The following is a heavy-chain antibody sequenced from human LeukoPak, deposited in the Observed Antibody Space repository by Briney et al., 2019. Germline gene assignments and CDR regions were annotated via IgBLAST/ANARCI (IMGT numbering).Heavy chain of an antibody. CDR3: ARDYYDGSAYYSYYEY. CDR2: LYGNGNT. J-gene: IGHJ4*02. CDR1: GFIVSSKY. Sequence: GGSLRLSCAASGFIVSSKYMSWVRQAPGKGLEWVSTLYGNGNTFYADSVKGRFTISRDNSKNTLSLQMNNLRAEDTAVYYCARDYYDGSAYYSYYEYWGQGTLVTVSS. D-gene: IGHD3-22*01. V-gene: IGHV3-53*01.